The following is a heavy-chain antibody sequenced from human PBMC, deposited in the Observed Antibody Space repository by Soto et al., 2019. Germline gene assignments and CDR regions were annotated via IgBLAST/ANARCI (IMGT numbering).Heavy chain of an antibody. Sequence: QVQLVESGGGVVQPGRSLRLSCAASGFTFSSYGMHWVRQAPGKGLEWVAVIWYDGSNKYYADSVKGRFTISRDNSKKTLYLQMNSVRAEGMAVYYCPRAAYPVEVFDYWGQGSLVTVSS. CDR2: IWYDGSNK. D-gene: IGHD6-19*01. CDR3: PRAAYPVEVFDY. J-gene: IGHJ4*02. V-gene: IGHV3-33*01. CDR1: GFTFSSYG.